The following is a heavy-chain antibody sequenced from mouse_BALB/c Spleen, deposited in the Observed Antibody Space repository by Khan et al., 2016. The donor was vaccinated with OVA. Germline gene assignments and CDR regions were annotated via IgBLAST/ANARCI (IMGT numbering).Heavy chain of an antibody. J-gene: IGHJ3*01. D-gene: IGHD2-1*01. Sequence: EVELVESGGDLVKPGGSLKLSCAASGFTFSSYGMSWVRQTPDKRLEWVATTTSGGSYTYYPDSVKGRFTISRDNAKNTRYLQMTSLKSEDTAMYYCARLGNSWGQWTLVTVSA. CDR3: ARLGNS. CDR2: TTSGGSYT. CDR1: GFTFSSYG. V-gene: IGHV5-6*01.